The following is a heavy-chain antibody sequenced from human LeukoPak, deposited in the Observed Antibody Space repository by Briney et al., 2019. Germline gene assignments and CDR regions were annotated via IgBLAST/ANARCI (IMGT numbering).Heavy chain of an antibody. CDR3: ARDLGEAAAAADYYYYYMDV. CDR1: GFTFSSYA. Sequence: GGSLRLSCAASGFTFSSYAMSWVRQAPGKGLEWVSAISGRDSTTYYADSVKGRFTISRDKSKNTLYLQMNSLRAEDTAVYYCARDLGEAAAAADYYYYYMDVWGKGTTVTVSS. CDR2: ISGRDSTT. D-gene: IGHD6-13*01. V-gene: IGHV3-23*01. J-gene: IGHJ6*03.